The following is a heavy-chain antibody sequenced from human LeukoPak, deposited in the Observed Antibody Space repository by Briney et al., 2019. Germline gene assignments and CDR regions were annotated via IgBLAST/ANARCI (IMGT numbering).Heavy chain of an antibody. CDR2: ISRSSSYI. CDR3: AKDRNYDSSLDY. D-gene: IGHD3-22*01. Sequence: PGGSLRLSCAASGFTFSTYSMNWVRQAPGKGLEWVSSISRSSSYIYYADSLKGRFTISRDNAKNSLYLHMNSLRVEDTAAYYCAKDRNYDSSLDYWGQGTLVTVSS. V-gene: IGHV3-21*01. J-gene: IGHJ4*02. CDR1: GFTFSTYS.